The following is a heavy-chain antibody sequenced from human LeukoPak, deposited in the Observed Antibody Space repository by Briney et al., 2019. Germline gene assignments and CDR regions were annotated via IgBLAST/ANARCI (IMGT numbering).Heavy chain of an antibody. CDR2: ISSSSSYI. J-gene: IGHJ6*02. D-gene: IGHD3-9*01. CDR1: GFTFSSYS. V-gene: IGHV3-21*01. CDR3: ARVPRYFGFMDV. Sequence: VGSLRLSCAASGFTFSSYSMNWVRQAPGKELEWVSSISSSSSYIYYADSVKGRFTISRDNAKNSLYLQMNSLRAEDTAVYYCARVPRYFGFMDVWGQGTTVTVSS.